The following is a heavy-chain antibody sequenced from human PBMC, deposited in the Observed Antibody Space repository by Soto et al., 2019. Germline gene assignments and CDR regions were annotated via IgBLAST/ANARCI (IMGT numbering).Heavy chain of an antibody. CDR3: ANYLRPYSSSSAFDY. CDR1: RFRFSSYV. V-gene: IGHV3-30*18. Sequence: GALRLGCSASRFRFSSYVIHWFRHSPGKGLEWVAVISYDGSNKYYADSVKGRFTISRDNSKNTLYLQMNSLRAEDTAVYYCANYLRPYSSSSAFDYWGQGTMVTVSS. J-gene: IGHJ4*02. D-gene: IGHD6-19*01. CDR2: ISYDGSNK.